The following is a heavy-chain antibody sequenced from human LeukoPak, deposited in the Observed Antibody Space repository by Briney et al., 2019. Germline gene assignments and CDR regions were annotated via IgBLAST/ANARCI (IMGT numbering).Heavy chain of an antibody. CDR3: ANHLACGSTSCPPFDY. D-gene: IGHD2-2*01. Sequence: GGSLRLSCAASGFTFSSYSMNWVRQAPGKGLEWVSSISNSGSYVYYADSVKGRFTISRDNAKNSLYLQMNSLRAEDTAVYYCANHLACGSTSCPPFDYWGQGTLVTVSS. J-gene: IGHJ4*02. CDR2: ISNSGSYV. CDR1: GFTFSSYS. V-gene: IGHV3-21*01.